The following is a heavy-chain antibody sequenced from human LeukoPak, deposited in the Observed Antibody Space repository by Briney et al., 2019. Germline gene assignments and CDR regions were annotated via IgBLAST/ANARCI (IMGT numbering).Heavy chain of an antibody. V-gene: IGHV1-69*04. Sequence: GASVKVSCKASGGTFSSYAISWVRQAPGQGLEWMGRIIPIFGIANYAQKFQGRVTNTADKSTSTAYMELSSLRFEDTAVYYCAGSEDATWFDPWGQGTLVTISS. CDR2: IIPIFGIA. CDR1: GGTFSSYA. J-gene: IGHJ5*02. CDR3: AGSEDATWFDP. D-gene: IGHD3-10*01.